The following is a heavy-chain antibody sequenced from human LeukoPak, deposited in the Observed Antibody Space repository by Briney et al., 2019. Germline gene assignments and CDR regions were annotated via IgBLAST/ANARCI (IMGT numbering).Heavy chain of an antibody. D-gene: IGHD6-6*01. CDR3: ARVGIFDSSSSPLY. CDR2: ISYDGSNK. V-gene: IGHV3-30*19. CDR1: GFTFSSYG. J-gene: IGHJ4*02. Sequence: GGSLRLSCAASGFTFSSYGMHWVRQAPGKGLEWVAVISYDGSNKYYADSVKGRFTIPRDNSKNTLYLQMNSLRAEDTAVYYCARVGIFDSSSSPLYWGQGTLVTVSS.